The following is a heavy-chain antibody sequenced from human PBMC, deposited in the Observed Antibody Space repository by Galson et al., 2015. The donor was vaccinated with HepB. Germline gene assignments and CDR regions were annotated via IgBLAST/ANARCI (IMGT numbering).Heavy chain of an antibody. D-gene: IGHD3-10*01. J-gene: IGHJ3*02. CDR1: GFTFSGSA. V-gene: IGHV3-73*01. CDR2: IRSKANSYAT. Sequence: SLRLSCAASGFTFSGSAMHWVRQASGKGLEWVGRIRSKANSYATAYAASVKGRFTISRDDSKNTAYLQMNSLKTEDTAVYYCTRQGTMVQVGGAFDIWGQGTMVTVSS. CDR3: TRQGTMVQVGGAFDI.